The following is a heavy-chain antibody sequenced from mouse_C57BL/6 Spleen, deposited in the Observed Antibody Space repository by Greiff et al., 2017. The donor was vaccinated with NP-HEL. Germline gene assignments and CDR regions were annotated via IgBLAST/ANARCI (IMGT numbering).Heavy chain of an antibody. CDR2: IYPGSGNT. V-gene: IGHV1-76*01. CDR1: GYTFTDYY. CDR3: ARYENAMDY. Sequence: QVQLKQSGAELVRPGASVKLSCKASGYTFTDYYINWVKQRPGQGLEWIARIYPGSGNTYYNEKFKGKATLTAEKSSSTAYMQLSSLTSEDSAVYFCARYENAMDYWGQGTSVTVSS. D-gene: IGHD2-3*01. J-gene: IGHJ4*01.